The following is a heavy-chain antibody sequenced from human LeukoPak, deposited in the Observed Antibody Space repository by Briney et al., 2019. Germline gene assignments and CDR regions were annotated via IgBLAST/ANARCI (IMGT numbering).Heavy chain of an antibody. CDR1: GGSISSYY. J-gene: IGHJ4*02. Sequence: PSETLSLTCTVSGGSISSYYWSWIRQPPGKGLGWIGYIYYSGSTNYNPSLKSRVTISVDTSKNQFSLKLSSVTAADTAVYYCARQGDTFYGDYVDYWGQGTLVTVSS. CDR3: ARQGDTFYGDYVDY. D-gene: IGHD4-17*01. V-gene: IGHV4-59*08. CDR2: IYYSGST.